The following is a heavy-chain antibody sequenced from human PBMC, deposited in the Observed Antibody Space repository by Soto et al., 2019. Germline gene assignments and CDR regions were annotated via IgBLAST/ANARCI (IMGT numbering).Heavy chain of an antibody. V-gene: IGHV3-74*01. CDR2: INGDGVNT. CDR1: GFSFSNYA. D-gene: IGHD6-19*01. J-gene: IGHJ4*02. Sequence: GGSLRHSCAASGFSFSNYAMAWVRQAPGKGLVWVSGINGDGVNTRYADSVKGRFTISRDNAKNTLYLQMNSLRAEDTAVYYCARGLSGWYQIDYWGQGTLVTVSS. CDR3: ARGLSGWYQIDY.